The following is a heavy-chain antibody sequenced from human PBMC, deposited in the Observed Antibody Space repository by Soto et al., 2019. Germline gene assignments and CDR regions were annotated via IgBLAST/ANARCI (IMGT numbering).Heavy chain of an antibody. Sequence: EVQLVESGGGLVKPGGSLRLSCAASGFTFRSYSMNWVRQAPGKGLEWVSYTSSSSSYIYYADSVRGRFTISRDNAKNSLYLQMNSLRAEDTAVYYCAWGGGSYEWDYWGQGTLVTVSS. CDR3: AWGGGSYEWDY. J-gene: IGHJ4*02. V-gene: IGHV3-21*01. D-gene: IGHD1-26*01. CDR1: GFTFRSYS. CDR2: TSSSSSYI.